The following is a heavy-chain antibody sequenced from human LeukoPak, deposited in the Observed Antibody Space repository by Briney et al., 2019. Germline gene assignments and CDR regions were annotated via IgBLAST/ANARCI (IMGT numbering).Heavy chain of an antibody. J-gene: IGHJ5*02. Sequence: GGSLRLSCAASGFTFSSYSMNWVRQAPGKGLEWVSSISTSSSYIYYADSVKGRLTISRHNAKKSLYLQMNSLGAEDTAVYYCARERAGVAATNNWFDPWGQGTLVTVSS. CDR1: GFTFSSYS. CDR2: ISTSSSYI. D-gene: IGHD2-15*01. CDR3: ARERAGVAATNNWFDP. V-gene: IGHV3-21*01.